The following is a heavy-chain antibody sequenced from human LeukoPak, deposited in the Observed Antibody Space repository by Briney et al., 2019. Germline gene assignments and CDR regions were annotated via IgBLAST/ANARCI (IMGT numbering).Heavy chain of an antibody. Sequence: SETLSLTCAVYGGSFSGYYWSWIRQPPGKGLEWIGEINHSGSTNYNPSLKSRVTISVDRSKNQFSLKLSSVTAAGTAVYYCARAPIVDYYDSSGYYYGAFDIWGQGTMVTVSS. CDR1: GGSFSGYY. V-gene: IGHV4-34*01. CDR3: ARAPIVDYYDSSGYYYGAFDI. D-gene: IGHD3-22*01. J-gene: IGHJ3*02. CDR2: INHSGST.